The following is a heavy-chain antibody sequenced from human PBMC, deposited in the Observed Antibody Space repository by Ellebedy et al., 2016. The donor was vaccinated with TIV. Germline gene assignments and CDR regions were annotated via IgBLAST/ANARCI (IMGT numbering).Heavy chain of an antibody. CDR2: ISYDGSNK. J-gene: IGHJ4*02. D-gene: IGHD1-26*01. CDR1: GFTFSSDA. V-gene: IGHV3-30-3*01. Sequence: GESLKISCAASGFTFSSDAMHWVRQAPGKGLEWVAVISYDGSNKYYADSVKGRFTISRDNAKNSVFLEMNSLRAEDSAVYYCARRVGLDFWGQGTLVTVSS. CDR3: ARRVGLDF.